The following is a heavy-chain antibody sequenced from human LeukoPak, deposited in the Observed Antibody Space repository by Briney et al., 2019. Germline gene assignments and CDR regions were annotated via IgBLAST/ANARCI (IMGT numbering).Heavy chain of an antibody. CDR2: IYYSGRT. V-gene: IGHV4-59*08. D-gene: IGHD3-16*01. J-gene: IGHJ1*01. Sequence: SETLSLTCTVSGGSISSYYWSWIRQPPGKGLEWIGYIYYSGRTKYNPSLKSRVTISVDTSKNQFSLKLSSVTAADTAVYYCARHTDDLGYSQHWGQGTLVTVSS. CDR1: GGSISSYY. CDR3: ARHTDDLGYSQH.